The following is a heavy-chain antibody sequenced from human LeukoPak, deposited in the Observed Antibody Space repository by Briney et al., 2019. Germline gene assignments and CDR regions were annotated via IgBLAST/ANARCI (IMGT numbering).Heavy chain of an antibody. CDR3: ASRRLRGDLDY. Sequence: ASVKVSSKASGYTFTSYYMHWVRQAPGQGLEWMGIINPSGGSTSYAQKFQGRVTITADESTSTAYMELSSLRSEDTAVYYCASRRLRGDLDYWGQGTLVTVSS. CDR1: GYTFTSYY. J-gene: IGHJ4*02. CDR2: INPSGGST. D-gene: IGHD4-17*01. V-gene: IGHV1-46*01.